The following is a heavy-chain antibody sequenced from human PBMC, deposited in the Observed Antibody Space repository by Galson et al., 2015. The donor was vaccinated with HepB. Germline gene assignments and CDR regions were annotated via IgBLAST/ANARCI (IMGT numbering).Heavy chain of an antibody. V-gene: IGHV4-34*01. CDR2: INHSGRT. CDR3: ARDLLGIGSRGDY. D-gene: IGHD7-27*01. CDR1: GGSLSGYY. J-gene: IGHJ4*02. Sequence: SETLSLTCAVYGGSLSGYYWSWIRQPPGKGLECIGEINHSGRTNYNPSLKSRVTISVDTSKNQFSLKLSSVTAADTAVYYCARDLLGIGSRGDYWGQGTLVTVSS.